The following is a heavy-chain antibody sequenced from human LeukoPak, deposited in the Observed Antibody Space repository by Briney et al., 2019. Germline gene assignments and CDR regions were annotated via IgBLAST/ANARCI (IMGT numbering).Heavy chain of an antibody. J-gene: IGHJ2*01. Sequence: SETLSLTCTVSGGSISSSSCYWGWIRQPPGKGLEWIGSIYYSGSTYYNPSLKSRVTISVDTSKNQFSLKLSSVTAADTAVYYCARYPSGWGAPGWYFDLWGRGTLVTVSS. V-gene: IGHV4-39*07. CDR2: IYYSGST. D-gene: IGHD6-19*01. CDR1: GGSISSSSCY. CDR3: ARYPSGWGAPGWYFDL.